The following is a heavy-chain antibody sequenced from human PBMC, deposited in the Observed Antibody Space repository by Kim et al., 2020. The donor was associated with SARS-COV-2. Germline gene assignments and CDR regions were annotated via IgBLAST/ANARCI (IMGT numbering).Heavy chain of an antibody. J-gene: IGHJ4*02. CDR1: GFTFTSYW. CDR2: INSDGSTI. D-gene: IGHD6-19*01. V-gene: IGHV3-74*01. Sequence: GGSLRLSCAASGFTFTSYWMHWVRQAPGKGLVWVSRINSDGSTISYADSVKGRFTISRDNAKNTLYLQMNSLRAEDTAVYYCSRRAYSSGWCYFDYWGPG. CDR3: SRRAYSSGWCYFDY.